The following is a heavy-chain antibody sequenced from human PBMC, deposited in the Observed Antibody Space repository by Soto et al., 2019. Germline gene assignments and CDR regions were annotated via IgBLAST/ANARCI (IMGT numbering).Heavy chain of an antibody. CDR2: INPKFGDT. CDR3: ARNMDYYYGRGSGNGHGV. J-gene: IGHJ6*02. V-gene: IGHV1-2*02. CDR1: GYTFTAYH. D-gene: IGHD3-10*02. Sequence: QVQLVQSGAEVKEPGDSVRVSCEGSGYTFTAYHIHWVRQAPGLGLEWMGWINPKFGDTTYAQDFQGRVSMTRDMSISTVYMELSRLTSDDTAIYYCARNMDYYYGRGSGNGHGVWGQGTTVTVFS.